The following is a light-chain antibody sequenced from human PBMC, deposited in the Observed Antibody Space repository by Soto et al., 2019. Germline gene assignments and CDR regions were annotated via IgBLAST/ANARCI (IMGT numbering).Light chain of an antibody. J-gene: IGLJ2*01. V-gene: IGLV1-44*01. CDR1: SSNIGSNT. CDR2: SNN. Sequence: QSVLTQPPSASGTPGQRVSISCSGSSSNIGSNTVNWYQQLPGTAPKLLINSNNQRPSGVPDRFSGSKSGTSASLAISGLQSEDEADYYCAAWDDSRNGVVFGGGTKLTVL. CDR3: AAWDDSRNGVV.